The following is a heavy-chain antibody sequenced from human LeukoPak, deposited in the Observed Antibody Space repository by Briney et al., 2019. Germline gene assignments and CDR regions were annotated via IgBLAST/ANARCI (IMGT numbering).Heavy chain of an antibody. CDR3: ARADETTWGIDP. CDR1: GFSVSSNY. V-gene: IGHV3-53*01. J-gene: IGHJ5*02. CDR2: IYSGGST. D-gene: IGHD3-16*01. Sequence: PGGSLRLSCAASGFSVSSNYMSWVRQAPGKGLEWVSVIYSGGSTYYADSVKGRFTVSRDNAKNSLYLQMNNLRAEDTAVYYCARADETTWGIDPWGQGILVTVSS.